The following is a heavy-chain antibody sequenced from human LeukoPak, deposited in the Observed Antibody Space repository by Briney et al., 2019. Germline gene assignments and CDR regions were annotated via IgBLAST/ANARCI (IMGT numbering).Heavy chain of an antibody. V-gene: IGHV4-39*07. D-gene: IGHD4-23*01. CDR1: GGSISSGSYY. Sequence: PSETLSLTCTVSGGSISSGSYYWSWIRQPPGKGLEWIGEINHSGSTNYNPSLKSRVTISVDTSKNQFSLKLNSVTAADTAVYYCATRPTPPYYYYYMDVWGKGTTVTVSS. CDR2: INHSGST. CDR3: ATRPTPPYYYYYMDV. J-gene: IGHJ6*03.